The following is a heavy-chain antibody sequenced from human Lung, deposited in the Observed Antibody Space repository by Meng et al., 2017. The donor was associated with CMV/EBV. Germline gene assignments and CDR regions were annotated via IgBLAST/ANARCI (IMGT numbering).Heavy chain of an antibody. Sequence: SVKVSCKASGGTFRSTSLMWVRQAPGQGLEWMGGITPAIETADYAQKFRDRVTITTDDSANTAYMEMNSLRSEDTAVYFCARGPSITVGGVIIWPLEDWGQGTLVTVSS. D-gene: IGHD3-16*02. J-gene: IGHJ4*02. V-gene: IGHV1-69*05. CDR1: GGTFRSTS. CDR2: ITPAIETA. CDR3: ARGPSITVGGVIIWPLED.